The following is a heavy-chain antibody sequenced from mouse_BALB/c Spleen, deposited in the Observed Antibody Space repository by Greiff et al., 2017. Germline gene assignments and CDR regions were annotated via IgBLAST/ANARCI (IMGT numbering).Heavy chain of an antibody. Sequence: EVMLVESGGGLVQPGGSLKLSCAASGFTFSSYTMSWVRQTPEKRLVWVAYISNGGGSTYYPDTVKGRFTISRDNAKNTLYLQMSSLKSEDTAMYYCARRFDGNFDYWGQGTTLTVSS. CDR3: ARRFDGNFDY. V-gene: IGHV5-12-2*01. D-gene: IGHD1-1*01. J-gene: IGHJ2*01. CDR1: GFTFSSYT. CDR2: ISNGGGST.